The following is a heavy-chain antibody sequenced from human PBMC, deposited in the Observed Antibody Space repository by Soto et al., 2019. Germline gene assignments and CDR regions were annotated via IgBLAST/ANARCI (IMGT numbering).Heavy chain of an antibody. CDR2: IYYSGST. J-gene: IGHJ4*02. Sequence: SETLSLTCTVSGGSISSSSYYWGWIRQPPGKGLEWIGSIYYSGSTYYNPSLKSRVTISVDTSKNQFSLKLSSVTAADTAVYYCARREGGGYGDYRLFFWGQGTLVTVSS. CDR1: GGSISSSSYY. D-gene: IGHD4-17*01. CDR3: ARREGGGYGDYRLFF. V-gene: IGHV4-39*01.